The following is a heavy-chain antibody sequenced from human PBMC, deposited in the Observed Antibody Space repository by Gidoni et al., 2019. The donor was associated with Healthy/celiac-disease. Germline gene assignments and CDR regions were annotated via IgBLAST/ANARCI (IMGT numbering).Heavy chain of an antibody. CDR3: ARGWEYSSSPNDY. CDR1: GFTVSSYA. V-gene: IGHV3-30*01. Sequence: QWVASGGGVGEPGRSLRLAWSGSGFTVSSYAMHWVRQAPGKGLEWVAVISYDGSNKYYADSVKGRFTISRDNSKNTLYLQMNSLRAEDTAVYYCARGWEYSSSPNDYWGQGTLVTVSS. D-gene: IGHD6-6*01. J-gene: IGHJ4*02. CDR2: ISYDGSNK.